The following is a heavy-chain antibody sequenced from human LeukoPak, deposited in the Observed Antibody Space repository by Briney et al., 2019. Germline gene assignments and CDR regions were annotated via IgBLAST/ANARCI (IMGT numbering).Heavy chain of an antibody. J-gene: IGHJ6*02. CDR1: GFTFDDYA. CDR2: ISWNSGSI. CDR3: AKGRGSYYYYGMDV. Sequence: GRSLRLSCAASGFTFDDYAMHWVRQAPGKGLEWVSGISWNSGSIGYVDYVKGRFTISRDNAKNSLYLQMNSLRAEDTALYYGAKGRGSYYYYGMDVWGQGTTVTVSS. D-gene: IGHD1-26*01. V-gene: IGHV3-9*01.